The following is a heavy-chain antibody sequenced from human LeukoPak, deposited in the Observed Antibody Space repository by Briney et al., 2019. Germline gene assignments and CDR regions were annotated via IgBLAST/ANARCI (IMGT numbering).Heavy chain of an antibody. CDR3: ARLVVSSWYHEVLLGRDY. CDR1: GYSISSGYY. D-gene: IGHD6-13*01. Sequence: SETLSLTCTVSGYSISSGYYWGWIRQPPGKGLEWIGSIYHSGSTSYNPSLKSRVTISVDTSKNQISLKLSSVTAADTAVYYCARLVVSSWYHEVLLGRDYWGQGTLVTVSS. V-gene: IGHV4-38-2*02. J-gene: IGHJ4*02. CDR2: IYHSGST.